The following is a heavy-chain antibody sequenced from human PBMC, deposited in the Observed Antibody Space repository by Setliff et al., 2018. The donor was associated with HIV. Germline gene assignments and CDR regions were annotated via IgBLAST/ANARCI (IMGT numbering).Heavy chain of an antibody. J-gene: IGHJ4*02. CDR2: IKQDGSEK. Sequence: PGGSLRLSCAASGFTFSSYWMSWVRQAPGKGLEWVANIKQDGSEKYYVDSVKGRFTISRDNAKNSLYLQMNSLRAEDTAVYYCARELNDYGDSYYFDYWGQGTLVTVS. CDR1: GFTFSSYW. CDR3: ARELNDYGDSYYFDY. V-gene: IGHV3-7*03. D-gene: IGHD4-17*01.